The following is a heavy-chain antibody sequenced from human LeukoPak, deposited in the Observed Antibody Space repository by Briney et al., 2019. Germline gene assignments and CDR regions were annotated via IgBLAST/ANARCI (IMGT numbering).Heavy chain of an antibody. D-gene: IGHD6-13*01. CDR2: IYYSGST. V-gene: IGHV4-39*07. J-gene: IGHJ4*02. CDR3: ARGVIAAGGNDFDY. Sequence: ETLSLTCTVSGGSISNSDYSWGWIRQPPGKGLECIGTIYYSGSTYYKSSLKSRVTISVDTSKNQFSLKLSSVTAADTAIYYCARGVIAAGGNDFDYWGQGTLVTVSS. CDR1: GGSISNSDYS.